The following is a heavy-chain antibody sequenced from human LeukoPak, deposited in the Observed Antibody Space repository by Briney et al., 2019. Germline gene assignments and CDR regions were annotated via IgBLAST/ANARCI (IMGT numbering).Heavy chain of an antibody. V-gene: IGHV4-39*01. CDR1: GDSIRSSSHF. Sequence: SETLSLTCRVSGDSIRSSSHFWGWIRQSPGKGLDWIGSFHSSGTTFYNPSLKSRVTISVDTSKNQFSLKVSSVTAADTAVYYCARQEGSSSSSYYYYNIDVWGQGTTVTVSS. CDR3: ARQEGSSSSSYYYYNIDV. CDR2: FHSSGTT. D-gene: IGHD6-6*01. J-gene: IGHJ6*02.